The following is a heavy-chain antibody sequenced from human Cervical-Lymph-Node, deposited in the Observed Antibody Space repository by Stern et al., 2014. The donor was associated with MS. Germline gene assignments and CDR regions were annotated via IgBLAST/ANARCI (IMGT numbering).Heavy chain of an antibody. D-gene: IGHD4-23*01. CDR1: GFTFSSSG. Sequence: EQLVESGGGVVQPGRSLRLSCAAPGFTFSSSGMHWVRQAPGKGLEWLAIIWYDGSNIYYADSVKGRFTISRDNSKNTLYLQMNSLRADDTAVYYCAREGGNTAEYFQHWGQGTLVTVSS. CDR2: IWYDGSNI. V-gene: IGHV3-33*01. CDR3: AREGGNTAEYFQH. J-gene: IGHJ1*01.